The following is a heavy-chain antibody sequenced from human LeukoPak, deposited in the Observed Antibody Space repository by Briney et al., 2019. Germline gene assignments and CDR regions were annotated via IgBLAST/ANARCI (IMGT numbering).Heavy chain of an antibody. CDR1: GFTFSSYW. V-gene: IGHV3-7*01. CDR2: INHNGNVN. CDR3: ARAGGGHFFYGMDV. J-gene: IGHJ6*02. Sequence: AGGSLRLSCAASGFTFSSYWMNWARQAPGKGLEWVASINHNGNVNYYVDSVKGRFTISRDTSKNTLYLQVNSLRGEDTAVYYCARAGGGHFFYGMDVWGQGTTVTVSS. D-gene: IGHD3-16*01.